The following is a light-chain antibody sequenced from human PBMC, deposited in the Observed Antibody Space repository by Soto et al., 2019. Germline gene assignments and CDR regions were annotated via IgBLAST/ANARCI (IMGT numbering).Light chain of an antibody. J-gene: IGLJ3*02. CDR2: LDGTGSY. CDR3: ETWDTNTRV. V-gene: IGLV4-60*03. CDR1: SGHNSNS. Sequence: QPVLTQSSSASASPGPSVKLTCTLNSGHNSNSIAWHQQQPGKAPRYLMKLDGTGSYNKGSGVPDRFSGSSSGADRYLTISNLQSEDEADYYCETWDTNTRVFGGGTKLTVL.